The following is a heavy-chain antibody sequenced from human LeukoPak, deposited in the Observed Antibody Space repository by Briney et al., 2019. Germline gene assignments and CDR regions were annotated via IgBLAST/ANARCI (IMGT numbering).Heavy chain of an antibody. Sequence: GGSLRLSCTASGFTFNNYAMSWVRQAPGEGLEWVSGISGGGDHTNYVDSVKGRFTISRDNSKNTLYLQMKSLRVEDTAVYYCAKAGTYYASGSFSDHWGQGTLVTVSS. CDR3: AKAGTYYASGSFSDH. D-gene: IGHD3-10*01. J-gene: IGHJ5*02. CDR2: ISGGGDHT. CDR1: GFTFNNYA. V-gene: IGHV3-23*01.